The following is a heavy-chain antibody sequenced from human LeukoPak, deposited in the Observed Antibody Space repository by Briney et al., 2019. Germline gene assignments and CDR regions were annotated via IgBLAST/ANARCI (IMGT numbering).Heavy chain of an antibody. J-gene: IGHJ6*02. CDR2: IRSKAYGGTT. D-gene: IGHD3-3*01. CDR3: TRLRSDRNWSGDYYGMDV. CDR1: GFTFGDYA. V-gene: IGHV3-49*03. Sequence: GALRLSCTASGFTFGDYAMSWFRQAPGKGLEWVGFIRSKAYGGTTGYAASVKGRFTISRDDSKSIAYLQMNSLKTEDTAVYYCTRLRSDRNWSGDYYGMDVWGQGTTVTVSS.